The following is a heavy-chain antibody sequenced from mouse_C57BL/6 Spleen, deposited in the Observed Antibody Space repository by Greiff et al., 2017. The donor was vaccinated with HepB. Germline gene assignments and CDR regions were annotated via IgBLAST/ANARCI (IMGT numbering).Heavy chain of an antibody. CDR2: ISDGGSYT. CDR1: GFTFSSYA. D-gene: IGHD1-1*01. V-gene: IGHV5-4*01. Sequence: EVHLVESGGGLVKPGGSLKLSCAASGFTFSSYAMSWVRQTPEKRLEWVATISDGGSYTYYPDNVKGRFTISRDNAKNNLYMQMSHLKSEDTAMYYCAREALITTVVAHYYAMDYWGQGTSVTVSS. J-gene: IGHJ4*01. CDR3: AREALITTVVAHYYAMDY.